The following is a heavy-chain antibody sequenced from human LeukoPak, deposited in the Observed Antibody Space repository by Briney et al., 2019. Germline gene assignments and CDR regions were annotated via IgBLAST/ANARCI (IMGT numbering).Heavy chain of an antibody. D-gene: IGHD2-15*01. V-gene: IGHV1-3*01. J-gene: IGHJ4*02. CDR1: GYIFANYA. CDR2: INAGNGNT. Sequence: ASVKVSCKASGYIFANYAIHWVRQAPGQRLEWMGWINAGNGNTKYSQKFQGRVTITRDTSASTAYMELSSLRSEDTAVYYCARIYCSGGSCYSFDYWGQGTLVTVSS. CDR3: ARIYCSGGSCYSFDY.